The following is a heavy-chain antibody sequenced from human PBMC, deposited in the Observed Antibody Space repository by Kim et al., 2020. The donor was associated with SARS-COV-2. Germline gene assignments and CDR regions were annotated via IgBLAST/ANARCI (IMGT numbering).Heavy chain of an antibody. Sequence: ASVKVSCKASGYTFTSYGISWVRQAPGQGLEWMGWISAYNGNTNYAQKLQGRVTMTTDTSTSTAYMELRSLRSDDTAVYYCARDRGGDFWSGYYLYYYYGMDVWGQGTTVTVSS. CDR2: ISAYNGNT. CDR3: ARDRGGDFWSGYYLYYYYGMDV. CDR1: GYTFTSYG. J-gene: IGHJ6*02. V-gene: IGHV1-18*01. D-gene: IGHD3-3*01.